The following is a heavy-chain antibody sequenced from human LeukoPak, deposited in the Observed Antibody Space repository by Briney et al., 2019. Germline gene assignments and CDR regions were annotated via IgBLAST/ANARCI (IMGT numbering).Heavy chain of an antibody. CDR2: ISGSGGSA. D-gene: IGHD3-22*01. J-gene: IGHJ4*02. V-gene: IGHV3-23*01. CDR1: GFTFSRYA. Sequence: GASLRLSCAASGFTFSRYAMSWVRQAPGKGLGWVSAISGSGGSAYYADSVKGRFTISRDNSKNTLYLQMHSLRPEDTAVYYCAKERDSRGYFDYWGQGTLVTVSS. CDR3: AKERDSRGYFDY.